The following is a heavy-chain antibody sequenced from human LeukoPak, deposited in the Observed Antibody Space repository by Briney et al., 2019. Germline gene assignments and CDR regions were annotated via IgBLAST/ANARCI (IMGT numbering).Heavy chain of an antibody. Sequence: SETLSLTCAVYGGSFSGYYWSRIRQPPGKGLEWMGEINHSGSTNYNPSLKKRVTISVDTYKYQFSLKLRSVTGAATDVYYCARATPTGSYRRVYCYFEYWGQGTLVTVSS. V-gene: IGHV4-34*01. J-gene: IGHJ4*02. CDR3: ARATPTGSYRRVYCYFEY. CDR1: GGSFSGYY. CDR2: INHSGST. D-gene: IGHD1-26*01.